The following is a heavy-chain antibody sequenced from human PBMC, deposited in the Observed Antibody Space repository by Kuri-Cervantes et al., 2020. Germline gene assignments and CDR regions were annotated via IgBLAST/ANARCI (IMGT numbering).Heavy chain of an antibody. CDR1: GFTFSSYS. J-gene: IGHJ3*02. CDR3: ARAIAAPGTPENAFDI. Sequence: GESLKISCAASGFTFSSYSMNWVRQAPGKGLDWVAVISRDGTEKYYADSVRGRFTVSRDNTKNILSLQVNSLGPEDTAVYYCARAIAAPGTPENAFDIWGQGTMVTVSS. V-gene: IGHV3-30*03. D-gene: IGHD6-13*01. CDR2: ISRDGTEK.